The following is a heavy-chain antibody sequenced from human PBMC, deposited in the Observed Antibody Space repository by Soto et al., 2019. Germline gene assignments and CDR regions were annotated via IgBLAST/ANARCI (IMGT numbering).Heavy chain of an antibody. CDR1: GNTFSNYA. CDR3: ARSRTRVGMIVVDFEC. CDR2: IIPMFGTA. Sequence: SVKVSCKASGNTFSNYAISWVRQAPGQGLEWMGGIIPMFGTANHAQKFQGRVTITADESTTTAYMELSSLRSEDTAVYYCARSRTRVGMIVVDFECWGQGTLVTVSS. V-gene: IGHV1-69*13. J-gene: IGHJ4*02. D-gene: IGHD3-22*01.